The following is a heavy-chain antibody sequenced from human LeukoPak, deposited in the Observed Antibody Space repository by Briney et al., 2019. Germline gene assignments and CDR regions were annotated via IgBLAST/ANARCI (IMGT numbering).Heavy chain of an antibody. Sequence: SETLSLTCAVYGGSFSGYYWSWIRQPPGKGLEWIGEINHSGSTNYNPSLKSRVTISVDTSRNQFSLKLSSVTAADTALYYCASDKGYSNNYFDYWGQGTLVTVSS. CDR2: INHSGST. D-gene: IGHD6-13*01. CDR3: ASDKGYSNNYFDY. V-gene: IGHV4-34*01. J-gene: IGHJ4*01. CDR1: GGSFSGYY.